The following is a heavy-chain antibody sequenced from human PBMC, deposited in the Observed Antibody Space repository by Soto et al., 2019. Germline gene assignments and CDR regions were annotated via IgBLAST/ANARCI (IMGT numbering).Heavy chain of an antibody. CDR1: GDSVSSNSAG. D-gene: IGHD1-26*01. V-gene: IGHV6-1*01. Sequence: SQTLSLTCAITGDSVSSNSAGWSWVRQSPSRGLEWLGRTYYRSKWYYEYAVSVRGRITINPDTSKNQYSLQLNSVTPEDTAVYFCERGKKYSGRIFDHGGPGPLVTVSP. CDR3: ERGKKYSGRIFDH. CDR2: TYYRSKWYY. J-gene: IGHJ4*01.